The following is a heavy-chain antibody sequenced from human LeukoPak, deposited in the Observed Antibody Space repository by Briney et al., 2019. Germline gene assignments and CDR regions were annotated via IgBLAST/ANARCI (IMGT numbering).Heavy chain of an antibody. V-gene: IGHV4-59*08. J-gene: IGHJ4*02. D-gene: IGHD6-6*01. CDR1: GGSISSHY. CDR2: IYYSGTT. Sequence: SETLSLTCAVSGGSISSHYWSWIRQPPGKGLEWIGFIYYSGTTKYNPSLKSRVTVSADTSKNQFSLKLSSVTAADTAVYYCARQADDSSSSLVYFDYWGQGTLVTVSS. CDR3: ARQADDSSSSLVYFDY.